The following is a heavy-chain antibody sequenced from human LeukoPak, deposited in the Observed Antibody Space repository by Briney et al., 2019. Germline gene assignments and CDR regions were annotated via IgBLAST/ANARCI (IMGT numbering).Heavy chain of an antibody. D-gene: IGHD3/OR15-3a*01. J-gene: IGHJ5*02. CDR3: VRAAQEGRDSLTGVQTGNWFNP. CDR1: GYTFTSYD. CDR2: MNPNSGEA. Sequence: GASVKVSCKASGYTFTSYDSNWVRQAAGQGPEWMGWMNPNSGEAGYAEQFQGRMNLNRTISITPDYMELTRLNSEDTAIYYCVRAAQEGRDSLTGVQTGNWFNPWGQGPLVTVSS. V-gene: IGHV1-8*01.